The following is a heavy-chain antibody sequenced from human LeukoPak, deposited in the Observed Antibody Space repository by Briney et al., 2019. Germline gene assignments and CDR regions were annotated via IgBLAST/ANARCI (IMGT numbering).Heavy chain of an antibody. CDR3: ATKEPSTSGWSY. J-gene: IGHJ4*02. D-gene: IGHD6-19*01. V-gene: IGHV3-7*01. Sequence: GGSLRLSCTASGFTFNRDWTAWVRQAPGKGLEWVANIKEDGSEKNYVDSVKGRFTMSRDNAENSVYLQMNDLRAEDTGVYYCATKEPSTSGWSYWGQGTLVTVSS. CDR2: IKEDGSEK. CDR1: GFTFNRDW.